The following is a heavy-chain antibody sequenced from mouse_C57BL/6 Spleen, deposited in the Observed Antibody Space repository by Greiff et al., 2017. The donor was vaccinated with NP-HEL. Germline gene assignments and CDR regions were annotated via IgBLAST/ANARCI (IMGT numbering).Heavy chain of an antibody. CDR1: GFTFSSYA. V-gene: IGHV5-4*03. CDR3: ARRIFYEGDYYAMDY. Sequence: EVKLVESGGGLVKPGGSLKLSCAASGFTFSSYAMSWVRQTPEKRLEWVATISDGGSYTYYPDNVKGRFTISRDNAKNNLYLQMSHLKSEDTAMYYCARRIFYEGDYYAMDYWGQGTSVTVSS. D-gene: IGHD2-13*01. J-gene: IGHJ4*01. CDR2: ISDGGSYT.